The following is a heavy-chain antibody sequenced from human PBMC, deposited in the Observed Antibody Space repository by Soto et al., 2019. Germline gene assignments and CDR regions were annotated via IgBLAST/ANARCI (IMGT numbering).Heavy chain of an antibody. Sequence: SETLSLTCTVSGGSISSGGYYWSWIRQHPGKGLEWIGYIYYSGSTYYNPSLKSRVTISVDTSKNQFSLKLSSVTAADTAVYYCARVLNYGLELNNWFEPWGQGTLVTVSS. J-gene: IGHJ5*02. CDR1: GGSISSGGYY. V-gene: IGHV4-31*03. CDR3: ARVLNYGLELNNWFEP. CDR2: IYYSGST. D-gene: IGHD3-10*01.